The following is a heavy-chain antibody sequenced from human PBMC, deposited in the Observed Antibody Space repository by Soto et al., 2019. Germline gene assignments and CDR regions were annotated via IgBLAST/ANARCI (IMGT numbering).Heavy chain of an antibody. J-gene: IGHJ4*02. CDR1: GDSVSSNTAA. CDR3: VRDVGFDFDY. D-gene: IGHD1-26*01. V-gene: IGHV6-1*01. Sequence: QTLSLTCAISGDSVSSNTAAWNWIRQSPSRGLEWLGRTYYRSKWYNDYAVSVKSRITINPDTSKNQFSLHLNSVTPEDTALYYCVRDVGFDFDYWGLGTLVTVSS. CDR2: TYYRSKWYN.